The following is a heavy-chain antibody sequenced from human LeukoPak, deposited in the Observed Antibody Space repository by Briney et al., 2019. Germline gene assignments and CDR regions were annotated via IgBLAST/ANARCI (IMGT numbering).Heavy chain of an antibody. D-gene: IGHD2-2*01. CDR1: GGTFSSYA. CDR2: IIPTLGIA. Sequence: SVQVSCKASGGTFSSYAISWVRQAPGQGLEWMGRIIPTLGIAHYAQKFQGRVTITADKSTSTAYMELSSLRSEDTAVYYCARDTRNIVVVPAATLFDPWGQGTLVTVSS. J-gene: IGHJ5*02. V-gene: IGHV1-69*04. CDR3: ARDTRNIVVVPAATLFDP.